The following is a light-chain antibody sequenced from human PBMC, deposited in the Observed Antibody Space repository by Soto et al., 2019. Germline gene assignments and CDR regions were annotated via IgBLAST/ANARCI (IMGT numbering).Light chain of an antibody. J-gene: IGLJ2*01. CDR2: LNSDGSH. CDR1: SGHSSYA. CDR3: QTWGTGIVL. Sequence: QSVLTQSPSASASLGASVKLTCTLSSGHSSYAIAWHQQQPEKGPRYLMKLNSDGSHSKGDGIPDRFSGSRSGAERYLSISSLQSEDEADYYCQTWGTGIVLFGGGTMLTVL. V-gene: IGLV4-69*01.